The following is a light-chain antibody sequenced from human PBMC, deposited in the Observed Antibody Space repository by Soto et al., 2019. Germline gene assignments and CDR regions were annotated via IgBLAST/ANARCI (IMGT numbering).Light chain of an antibody. Sequence: EIVLTQSPGTLSLSPGERATLSCRASQSVSSIYLAWYQQKPGQAPRLLIHGASSRATGIPDRFSGSGSGTDFPLTISRLEPEDFAVFYCQKYDNPTGTFGKGTKVDIK. CDR2: GAS. V-gene: IGKV3-20*01. CDR3: QKYDNPTGT. J-gene: IGKJ1*01. CDR1: QSVSSIY.